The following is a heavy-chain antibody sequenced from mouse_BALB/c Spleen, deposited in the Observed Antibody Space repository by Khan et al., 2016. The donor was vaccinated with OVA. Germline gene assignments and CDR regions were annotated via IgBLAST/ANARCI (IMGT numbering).Heavy chain of an antibody. J-gene: IGHJ4*01. CDR2: IAPGSGSP. Sequence: DLVKPGASVKLSCKASGYTFTSYWINWIKQRPGQGLEWIGRIAPGSGSPYYNEMFKGKATLTVDTSSSTAYIQLSSLSSEDSAVYSGARENYYGSSCYAMDYWGQGTSVTVSS. D-gene: IGHD1-1*01. CDR3: ARENYYGSSCYAMDY. V-gene: IGHV1S41*01. CDR1: GYTFTSYW.